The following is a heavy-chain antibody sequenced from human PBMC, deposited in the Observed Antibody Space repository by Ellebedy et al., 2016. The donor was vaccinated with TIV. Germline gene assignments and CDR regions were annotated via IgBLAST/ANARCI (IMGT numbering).Heavy chain of an antibody. CDR2: IYSGGNT. D-gene: IGHD2-15*01. CDR3: ATCSGGSCYLSYFDS. Sequence: GESLKISCAASGFTVSSSYMSWVRQAPGKGLEWVSVIYSGGNTYFSDSVKGRFTISRDDSENTLYLQMNSLRAEETAVYYCATCSGGSCYLSYFDSWGRGTLVTVSS. J-gene: IGHJ4*02. V-gene: IGHV3-53*01. CDR1: GFTVSSSY.